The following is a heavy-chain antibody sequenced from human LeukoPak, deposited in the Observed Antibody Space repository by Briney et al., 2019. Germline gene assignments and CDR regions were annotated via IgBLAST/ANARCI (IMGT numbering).Heavy chain of an antibody. CDR1: GFNLSSYA. CDR3: AKTPVTTIFDY. D-gene: IGHD4-17*01. CDR2: ISGSGGST. V-gene: IGHV3-23*01. J-gene: IGHJ4*02. Sequence: GSLRLSCASSGFNLSSYALSWVRQAPGEGLEWVSAISGSGGSTYYADSVKGRFTISRDNSKNTLYLQMNSLRAEDTAVYYCAKTPVTTIFDYWGQGTLVTVSS.